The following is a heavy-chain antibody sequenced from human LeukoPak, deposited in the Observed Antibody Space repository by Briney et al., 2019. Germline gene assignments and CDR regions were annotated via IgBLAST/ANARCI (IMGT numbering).Heavy chain of an antibody. D-gene: IGHD4-17*01. CDR2: IYPGDSDT. CDR1: GYSFTSYW. Sequence: GESLKISCKGSGYSFTSYWIGWARQMPGKGLEWMGIIYPGDSDTRYSPSFQGQVTISADKSISTAYLQWSSLKASDTAMYYCARLRTGGNYYYYGMDVWGQGTTVTVSS. J-gene: IGHJ6*02. V-gene: IGHV5-51*01. CDR3: ARLRTGGNYYYYGMDV.